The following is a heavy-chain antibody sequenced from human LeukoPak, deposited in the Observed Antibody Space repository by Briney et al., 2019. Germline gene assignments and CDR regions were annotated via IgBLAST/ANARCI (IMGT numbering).Heavy chain of an antibody. CDR3: ARGYYDFWSGYSYYGMDV. CDR2: IYYSGST. CDR1: GGSISSGDYY. Sequence: SQTLSLTCTVSGGSISSGDYYWSWIRQPPGKGLEWIGYIYYSGSTNYNPSLKSRVTISVDTSKNQFSLKLSSVTAADTAVYYCARGYYDFWSGYSYYGMDVWGQGTTVTVSS. J-gene: IGHJ6*02. D-gene: IGHD3-3*01. V-gene: IGHV4-30-4*01.